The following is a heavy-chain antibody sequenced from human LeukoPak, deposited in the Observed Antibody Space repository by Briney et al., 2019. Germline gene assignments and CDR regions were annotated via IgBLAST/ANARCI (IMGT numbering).Heavy chain of an antibody. J-gene: IGHJ5*02. D-gene: IGHD3-10*01. CDR2: IYYRGST. CDR3: ARRMVRGVTGP. CDR1: GGSISSSSFY. Sequence: PSETLSLTCTVSGGSISSSSFYWGWIRQPPGKGLEWIGSIYYRGSTYYNPSLKSRVTMSLDTSKSQFSLKLSSVTAADTAVYYCARRMVRGVTGPWGQGTLVTVSS. V-gene: IGHV4-39*07.